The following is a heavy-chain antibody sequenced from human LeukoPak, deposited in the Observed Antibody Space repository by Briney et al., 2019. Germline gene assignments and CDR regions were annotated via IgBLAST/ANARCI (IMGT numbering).Heavy chain of an antibody. J-gene: IGHJ3*02. V-gene: IGHV1-18*01. Sequence: ASVKVSCKATGYIFSNYGISWVRQAPGHGLEWMGWISSGGNTNYAPKFQDRATMTTDTSTSTAYMELRSLRFDDTAVYYCARYNGETYDAFDIWGQGTMVTVSS. CDR3: ARYNGETYDAFDI. D-gene: IGHD4-17*01. CDR1: GYIFSNYG. CDR2: ISSGGNT.